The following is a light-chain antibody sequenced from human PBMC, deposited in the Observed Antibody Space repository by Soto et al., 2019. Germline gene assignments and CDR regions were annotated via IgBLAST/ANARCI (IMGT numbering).Light chain of an antibody. CDR2: TII. CDR3: AAWDASPTAYV. CDR1: SSNIGSNT. J-gene: IGLJ1*01. Sequence: QSVLTQPASASGTPGQRVTISCSGSSSNIGSNTVNWYQQLPGTAPKLLIFTIIQRPSGVPDRFSGSKSGNSGSLAISGLQSEDEADDYCAAWDASPTAYVFGPGTKLTVL. V-gene: IGLV1-44*01.